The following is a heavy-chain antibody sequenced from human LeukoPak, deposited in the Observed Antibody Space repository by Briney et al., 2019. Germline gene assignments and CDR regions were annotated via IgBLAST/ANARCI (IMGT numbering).Heavy chain of an antibody. Sequence: GGFLRLSCAASGFTFSSYWMHWVRQAPGQGLVWVSRMNTDGSSTSYADSVKGRFTISRDNAKNTLYLQMNSLRVEDTAVYYCARPSFGAHWYFDLWGRGTLVTVSS. V-gene: IGHV3-74*01. CDR3: ARPSFGAHWYFDL. D-gene: IGHD3-16*01. CDR2: MNTDGSST. J-gene: IGHJ2*01. CDR1: GFTFSSYW.